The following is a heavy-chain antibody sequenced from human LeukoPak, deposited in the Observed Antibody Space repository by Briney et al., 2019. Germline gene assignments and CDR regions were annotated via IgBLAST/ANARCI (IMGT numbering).Heavy chain of an antibody. CDR2: MYHSGST. CDR1: GDSITGVYY. J-gene: IGHJ4*02. CDR3: ARQNGFGEEFDY. D-gene: IGHD3-3*01. V-gene: IGHV4-38-2*02. Sequence: PSENLSPTCTVSGDSITGVYYWGWIRQPPGKGLEWIASMYHSGSTYFNPSLKSRVTIPVDTSKNQFSLKLTSVTAADTAVYFCARQNGFGEEFDYWGQGTLVTVSS.